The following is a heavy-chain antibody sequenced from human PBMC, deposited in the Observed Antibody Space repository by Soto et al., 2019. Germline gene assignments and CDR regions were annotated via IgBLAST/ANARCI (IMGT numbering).Heavy chain of an antibody. CDR1: GGSISSGDYY. Sequence: SETLSLTCTVSGGSISSGDYYWSWIRQPPGKGLDWIGYIYYSGSTYYNPSLKSRVTISVDTSKNQFSLKLSSVTAADTAVYYCGSYYYYYGMDVWGQGTTVTVSS. D-gene: IGHD1-26*01. CDR2: IYYSGST. CDR3: GSYYYYYGMDV. J-gene: IGHJ6*02. V-gene: IGHV4-30-4*01.